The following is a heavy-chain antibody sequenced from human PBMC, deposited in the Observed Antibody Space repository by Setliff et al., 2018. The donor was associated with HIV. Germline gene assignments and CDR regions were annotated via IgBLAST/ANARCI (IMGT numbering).Heavy chain of an antibody. Sequence: GGSLRLSCSASGFTFSSYAMHWVRQAPGKGLEYASAISSNGGSTYYADSVKGRFTISRDNAKNSLYLQMNSLRAEDTAVYYCARPNYYDSSGSFDYWGQGTLVTVSS. V-gene: IGHV3-64*04. J-gene: IGHJ4*02. CDR1: GFTFSSYA. CDR3: ARPNYYDSSGSFDY. D-gene: IGHD3-22*01. CDR2: ISSNGGST.